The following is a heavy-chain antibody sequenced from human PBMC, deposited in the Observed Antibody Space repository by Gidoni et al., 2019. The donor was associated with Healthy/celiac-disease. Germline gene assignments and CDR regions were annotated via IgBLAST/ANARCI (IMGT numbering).Heavy chain of an antibody. CDR3: ARHFTVATIYNFDY. D-gene: IGHD5-12*01. V-gene: IGHV4-39*01. CDR1: GGSISSSSYY. CDR2: IYYSGST. J-gene: IGHJ4*02. Sequence: QLQLQESGPGLVKPSETLSLTCTVSGGSISSSSYYWGWILQPPGKGLEWIGSIYYSGSTYYNPSLKSRVTISVDTSKNQFSLKLSSVTAADTAVYYCARHFTVATIYNFDYWGQGTLVTVSS.